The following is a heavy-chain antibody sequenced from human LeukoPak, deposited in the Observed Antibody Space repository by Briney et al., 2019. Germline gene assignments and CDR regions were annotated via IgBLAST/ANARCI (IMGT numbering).Heavy chain of an antibody. CDR3: AKIQPPEAYYYDSSGPFQ. J-gene: IGHJ4*02. D-gene: IGHD3-22*01. CDR1: GFTFSSYG. V-gene: IGHV3-30*18. Sequence: GGSLRLSCAASGFTFSSYGMHWVRQAPGKGLEWVAVISYDGSNKYYADSVKGRFTISRDNSKNTLYLQMNSLRAEDTAVYYCAKIQPPEAYYYDSSGPFQWGQGTLVTVSS. CDR2: ISYDGSNK.